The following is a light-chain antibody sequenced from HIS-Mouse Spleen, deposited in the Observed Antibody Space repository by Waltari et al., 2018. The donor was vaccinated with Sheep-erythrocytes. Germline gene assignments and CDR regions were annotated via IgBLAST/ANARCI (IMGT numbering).Light chain of an antibody. CDR2: DVS. CDR1: SSNVGVHNY. Sequence: QSALTQPRPVSGSPGQSVTISCTGTSSNVGVHNYVSWYQQHPGKAPKLMIYDVSKRPSGVPDRFSGSKSGNTASLTISGLQAEDEADYYCCSYAGSYNHVFATGTKVTVL. J-gene: IGLJ1*01. CDR3: CSYAGSYNHV. V-gene: IGLV2-11*01.